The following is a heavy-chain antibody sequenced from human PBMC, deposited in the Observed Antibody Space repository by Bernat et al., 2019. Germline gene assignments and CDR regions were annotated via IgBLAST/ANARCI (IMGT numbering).Heavy chain of an antibody. CDR1: GGSISSGDYY. J-gene: IGHJ3*02. D-gene: IGHD2-15*01. Sequence: QVQLQESGPGLVKPSQTLSLTCTVPGGSISSGDYYWSWIRQPPGKGLEWIGYIYYSGSTYYNPSLKSRVTISVDTSKNQFSLKLSSVTAADTAVYYCAREDIVVVVAATPDAFDIWGQGTMVTVSS. CDR2: IYYSGST. V-gene: IGHV4-30-4*01. CDR3: AREDIVVVVAATPDAFDI.